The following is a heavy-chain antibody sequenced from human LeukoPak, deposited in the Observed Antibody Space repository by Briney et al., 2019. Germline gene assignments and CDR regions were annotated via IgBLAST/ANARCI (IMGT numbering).Heavy chain of an antibody. V-gene: IGHV4-34*01. CDR3: ARGRRTYYDSSGYYHLDY. D-gene: IGHD3-22*01. CDR1: GGSISSYY. Sequence: SETLSLTCTVSGGSISSYYWSWIRQPPGKGLEWIGEINHSGSTNYNPSLKSRVTISVDTSKNQFSLKLSSVTAADTAVYYCARGRRTYYDSSGYYHLDYWGQGTLVTVSS. J-gene: IGHJ4*02. CDR2: INHSGST.